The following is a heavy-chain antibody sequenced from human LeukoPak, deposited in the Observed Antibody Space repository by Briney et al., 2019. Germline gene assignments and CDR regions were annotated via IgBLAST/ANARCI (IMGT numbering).Heavy chain of an antibody. CDR3: VGEAPGY. Sequence: GGSLRLSCAASGFIFTTYWMTWIRQAPEKGLEWVAHISEDGSVKYYIDSVKGRFTISRDNAKNSVYLQMNDLRVEDTAVYYCVGEAPGYWGQGALVTVSS. CDR1: GFIFTTYW. V-gene: IGHV3-7*01. CDR2: ISEDGSVK. J-gene: IGHJ4*02.